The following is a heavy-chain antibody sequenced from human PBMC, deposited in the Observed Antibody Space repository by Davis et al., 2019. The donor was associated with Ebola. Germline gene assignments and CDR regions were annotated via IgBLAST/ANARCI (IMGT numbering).Heavy chain of an antibody. CDR2: TNSDGSIT. CDR3: ARRYYGSGTYYKDY. V-gene: IGHV3-74*01. CDR1: GFTFSSNW. Sequence: GESLKISCAASGFTFSSNWMHWVRQAPGKGLVWVSRTNSDGSITSYADSVKGRFTISRDNSENSLYLQMNTLRAEDTAVYYCARRYYGSGTYYKDYWGQGTLVTVSS. J-gene: IGHJ4*02. D-gene: IGHD3-10*01.